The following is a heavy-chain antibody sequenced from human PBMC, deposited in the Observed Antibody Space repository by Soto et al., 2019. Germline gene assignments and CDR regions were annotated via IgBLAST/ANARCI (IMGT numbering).Heavy chain of an antibody. Sequence: QVQLVESGGGVVQPGRSLRLSCAASGFTFSSYAMHWVRQAPGKGLEWVAVISYDGSNKYYADSVKGRFTISRDNSKNTLYLHMNSLRAEDTAVYYCARDLEPSLRLGELSLPIDYWGQGTLVTVSS. CDR1: GFTFSSYA. CDR2: ISYDGSNK. V-gene: IGHV3-30-3*01. D-gene: IGHD3-16*02. J-gene: IGHJ4*02. CDR3: ARDLEPSLRLGELSLPIDY.